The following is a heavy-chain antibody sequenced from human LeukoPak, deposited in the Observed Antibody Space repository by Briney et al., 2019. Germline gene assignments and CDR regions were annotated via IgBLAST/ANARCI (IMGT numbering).Heavy chain of an antibody. D-gene: IGHD3-10*01. V-gene: IGHV4-4*02. CDR2: INHSGST. CDR1: GGSISSSNW. Sequence: SETLSLTCSVSGGSISSSNWWSRIRQPPEKGLEWIGEINHSGSTNYNPSLMSRVTISVDKSKNQFSLKLSSVTAADTAAYYCARVLMVRGVDDAFDIWGQGTMVTVSS. J-gene: IGHJ3*02. CDR3: ARVLMVRGVDDAFDI.